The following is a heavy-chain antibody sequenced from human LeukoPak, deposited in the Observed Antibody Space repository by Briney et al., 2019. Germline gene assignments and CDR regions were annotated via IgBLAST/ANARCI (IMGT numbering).Heavy chain of an antibody. D-gene: IGHD3-10*01. V-gene: IGHV3-53*01. CDR3: ARTHYYGPFDY. Sequence: GGSLTLSCTTSGFTFNTYAMHWVGQAPGKGLEWVSVIYSGGSTYYADSVKGRFTISRDNSKNTLYLQMNSLRAEDTAVYYCARTHYYGPFDYWGQGTLVTVSS. J-gene: IGHJ4*02. CDR2: IYSGGST. CDR1: GFTFNTYA.